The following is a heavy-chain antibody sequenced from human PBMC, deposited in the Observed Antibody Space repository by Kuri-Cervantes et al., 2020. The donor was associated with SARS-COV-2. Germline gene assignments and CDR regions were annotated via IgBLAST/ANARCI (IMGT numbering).Heavy chain of an antibody. Sequence: ESLKISCTVSGGSISTYYWSWIRQPPGKGLEWIGYIYHSGSTNYNPSLNSRVTISIDTSKNQFALRLSTVTAADTAAYYCARGGTYYYDRSGFDWFDPWGQGTLVTVSS. CDR3: ARGGTYYYDRSGFDWFDP. CDR1: GGSISTYY. V-gene: IGHV4-59*01. J-gene: IGHJ5*02. D-gene: IGHD3-22*01. CDR2: IYHSGST.